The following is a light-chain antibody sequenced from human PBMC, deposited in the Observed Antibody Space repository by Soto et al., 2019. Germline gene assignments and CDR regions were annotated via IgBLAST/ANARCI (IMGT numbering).Light chain of an antibody. Sequence: QSALTQPASVSGSPGQSITISCIGTSSDVGAYNYVSWYQQHPDKVPKLIINDVSNRPSGVSIRFSGSKSGNTASLIISELQAEDEADYYCTSYTTSSTYVFGTGTKVTVL. CDR2: DVS. CDR1: SSDVGAYNY. CDR3: TSYTTSSTYV. J-gene: IGLJ1*01. V-gene: IGLV2-14*03.